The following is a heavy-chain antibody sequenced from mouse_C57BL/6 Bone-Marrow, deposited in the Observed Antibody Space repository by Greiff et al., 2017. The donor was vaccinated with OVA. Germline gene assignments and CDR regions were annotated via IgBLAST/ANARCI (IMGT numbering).Heavy chain of an antibody. D-gene: IGHD1-1*01. J-gene: IGHJ4*01. Sequence: EVKLMESGAGLVKPGGSLKLSCAASGFTFSSYAMSWVRQTPEKRLEWVAYISSGGDYIYYADTVKGRFTISRDNARNTLYLQMSSLKSEDTAMYYCTRDAPVRRGAMDYGGQGTSVTVSS. CDR2: ISSGGDYI. V-gene: IGHV5-9-1*02. CDR3: TRDAPVRRGAMDY. CDR1: GFTFSSYA.